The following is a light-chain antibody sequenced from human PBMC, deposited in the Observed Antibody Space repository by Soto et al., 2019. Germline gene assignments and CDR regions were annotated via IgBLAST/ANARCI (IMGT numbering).Light chain of an antibody. CDR2: GAS. J-gene: IGKJ1*01. CDR3: QQSYITPWT. CDR1: QSISTY. Sequence: DLQMTQSPSSLSASVGDRVTITCRASQSISTYLNWYQQKPGKAPNLLIYGASSLQSGVPSRFSGSGSGTDFTLIISSLQPEDFATYYCQQSYITPWTFGQGTKVEIK. V-gene: IGKV1-39*01.